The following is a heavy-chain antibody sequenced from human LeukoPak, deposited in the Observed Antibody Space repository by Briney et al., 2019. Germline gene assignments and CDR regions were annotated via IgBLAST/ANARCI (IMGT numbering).Heavy chain of an antibody. D-gene: IGHD2-21*02. J-gene: IGHJ4*02. CDR1: EFTFSSYS. CDR3: ARGPIAYCGGDCYSGDY. CDR2: ISSSSSYI. Sequence: GGSLRLSCAASEFTFSSYSMNWVRQAPGKGLEWVSSISSSSSYIYYADSVKGRFTISRDNAKNSLYLQMNSLRAEDTAVYYCARGPIAYCGGDCYSGDYWGQGTLVTVSS. V-gene: IGHV3-21*01.